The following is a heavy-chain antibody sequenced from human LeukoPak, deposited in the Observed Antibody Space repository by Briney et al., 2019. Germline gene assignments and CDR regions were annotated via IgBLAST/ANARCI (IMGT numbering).Heavy chain of an antibody. V-gene: IGHV3-30*19. CDR3: ASSPYDSSGYYYFKDWYFDL. Sequence: PGGSLRLSCAASGFTFSSYGMHWVRQAPGKGLEWVAVISYDGSNKYYADSVKGRFTISRDNSKNTLYLQMNSLRAEDTAVYYCASSPYDSSGYYYFKDWYFDLWGRGTLVTVSS. CDR1: GFTFSSYG. J-gene: IGHJ2*01. D-gene: IGHD3-22*01. CDR2: ISYDGSNK.